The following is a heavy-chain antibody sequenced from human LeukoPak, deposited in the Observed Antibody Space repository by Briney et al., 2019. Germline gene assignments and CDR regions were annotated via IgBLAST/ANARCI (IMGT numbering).Heavy chain of an antibody. D-gene: IGHD6-19*01. CDR2: IYTSGST. V-gene: IGHV4-61*02. J-gene: IGHJ3*02. CDR3: ARDGLYSSGWSDAFDI. CDR1: GGSTSSGSYY. Sequence: SETLSLTCTVSGGSTSSGSYYWSWIRQPAGKGLEWIGRIYTSGSTNYNPSLKSRVTISVDTSKNQFSLKLSSVTAADTAVYYCARDGLYSSGWSDAFDIWGQGTMVTVSS.